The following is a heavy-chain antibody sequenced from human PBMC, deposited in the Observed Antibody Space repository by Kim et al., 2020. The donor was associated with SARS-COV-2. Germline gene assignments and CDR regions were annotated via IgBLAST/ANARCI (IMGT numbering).Heavy chain of an antibody. V-gene: IGHV1-2*02. CDR2: INPNSGGT. CDR1: GYTFTGYY. D-gene: IGHD2-15*01. J-gene: IGHJ4*02. Sequence: ASVKVSCKASGYTFTGYYMHWVRQAPGQGLEWMGWINPNSGGTNYAQKFQGRVTMTRDTSISTAYMELSRLRSDDTAVYYCARELMVAATGGYWGQGTLVTVSS. CDR3: ARELMVAATGGY.